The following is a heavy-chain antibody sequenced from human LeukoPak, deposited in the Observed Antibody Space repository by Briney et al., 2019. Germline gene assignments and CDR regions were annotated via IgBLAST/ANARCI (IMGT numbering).Heavy chain of an antibody. Sequence: SETLSLTCAVYGGSFSGYYWSWIRQPPGKGLEWIGEINHSGSTYYNPSLKSRVTISVDTSKNQFSLKLSSVTAADTAVYYCARLTKYNWNYSDYWGQGTLVTVSS. CDR1: GGSFSGYY. CDR2: INHSGST. CDR3: ARLTKYNWNYSDY. J-gene: IGHJ4*02. V-gene: IGHV4-34*01. D-gene: IGHD1-20*01.